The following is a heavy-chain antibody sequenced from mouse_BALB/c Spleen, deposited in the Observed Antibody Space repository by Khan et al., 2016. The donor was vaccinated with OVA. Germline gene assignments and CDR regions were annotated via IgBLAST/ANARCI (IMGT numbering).Heavy chain of an antibody. CDR1: GYSITSDYA. D-gene: IGHD3-3*01. Sequence: EVQLVESGPGLVKPSQSLSLTCTVTGYSITSDYAWNWIRQFPGNRLEWMGYITYSGRTSYTPSLKSRISITRDTSKNQFFLQLNSGTIDDTATYYCSGGRAYWGQGTLVTVSA. CDR2: ITYSGRT. CDR3: SGGRAY. J-gene: IGHJ3*01. V-gene: IGHV3-2*02.